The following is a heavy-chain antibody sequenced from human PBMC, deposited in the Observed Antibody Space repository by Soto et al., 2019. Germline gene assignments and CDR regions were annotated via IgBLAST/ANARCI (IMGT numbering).Heavy chain of an antibody. V-gene: IGHV4-59*01. CDR2: IYYSGST. CDR1: GGSISSYY. Sequence: SETLSLTCTVSGGSISSYYWSWIRQPPGKGLEWIGYIYYSGSTNYNPSLKSRVTISVDTSKNQFSLKLSSVTAADTAVYYCASDSRREGRYFDWLSPDYYYYGMDVWGQGTTVTVSS. D-gene: IGHD3-9*01. J-gene: IGHJ6*02. CDR3: ASDSRREGRYFDWLSPDYYYYGMDV.